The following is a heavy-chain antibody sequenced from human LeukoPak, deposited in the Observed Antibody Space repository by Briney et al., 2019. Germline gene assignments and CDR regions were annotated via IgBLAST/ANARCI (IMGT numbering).Heavy chain of an antibody. CDR2: ISYDGSDT. V-gene: IGHV3-30-3*01. Sequence: GGSLRLSCAASGFTFSSYAMHWVRQAPGKGLEWVAIISYDGSDTYYTDSVKGRFTISRDNSKNTVYLQMNSLRAEDTAVYYCARVSPEIVVVTGTGAPDYWGQGTLVTVSS. J-gene: IGHJ4*02. CDR3: ARVSPEIVVVTGTGAPDY. CDR1: GFTFSSYA. D-gene: IGHD2-21*02.